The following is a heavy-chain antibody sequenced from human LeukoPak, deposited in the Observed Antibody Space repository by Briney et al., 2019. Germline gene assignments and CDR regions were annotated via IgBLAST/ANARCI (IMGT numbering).Heavy chain of an antibody. J-gene: IGHJ4*02. V-gene: IGHV3-7*01. Sequence: PGGSLRLSCAASGFTFSSYGMHWVRQAPGKGLEWVANIKQDGSEKYYVDSVKGRFTISRDNAKNSLYLQMNSLRAEDTAVYYCARAGEYYVWGSYRPDYWGQGTLVTVSS. CDR2: IKQDGSEK. D-gene: IGHD3-16*02. CDR3: ARAGEYYVWGSYRPDY. CDR1: GFTFSSYG.